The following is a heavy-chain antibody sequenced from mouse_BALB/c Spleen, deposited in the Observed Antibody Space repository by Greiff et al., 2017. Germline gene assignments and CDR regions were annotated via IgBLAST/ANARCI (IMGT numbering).Heavy chain of an antibody. CDR3: AREEYDY. CDR1: GFTFSSYA. Sequence: EVQRVESGGGLVQPGGSRKLSCAASGFTFSSYAMSWVRQTPEKRLEWVASISSGGSTYYPDSVKGRFTISRDNARNILYLQMSSLRSEDTAMYYCAREEYDYWGQGTTLTVSS. J-gene: IGHJ2*01. D-gene: IGHD5-1*01. CDR2: ISSGGST. V-gene: IGHV5-6-5*01.